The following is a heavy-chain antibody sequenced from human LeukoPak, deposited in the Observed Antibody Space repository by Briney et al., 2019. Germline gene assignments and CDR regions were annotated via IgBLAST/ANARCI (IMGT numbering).Heavy chain of an antibody. CDR1: GFTFSGSA. J-gene: IGHJ4*02. CDR2: IRSKANSYAT. D-gene: IGHD3-9*01. V-gene: IGHV3-73*01. CDR3: TRRDYDILTGYRDFDY. Sequence: GGSLRLSCAASGFTFSGSAMHWVRQASGKGLEWVGRIRSKANSYATAYAASVKSRFTISRDDSKNTAYLQMNSLKTEDTAVYYCTRRDYDILTGYRDFDYWGQGTLVTVSS.